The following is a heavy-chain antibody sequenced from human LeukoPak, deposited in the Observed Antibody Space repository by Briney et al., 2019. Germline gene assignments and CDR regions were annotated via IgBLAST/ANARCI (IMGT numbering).Heavy chain of an antibody. CDR1: GGSISSYH. D-gene: IGHD6-25*01. Sequence: SETLSLTCTVSGGSISSYHWSWIRQPPGKGLQWIGFIYSSGSTNYNPSLKSRVTISLDTSKNQFSLNVNSVTAADTAVYYCARGGASSEWFDPWGQGTLVTVSS. CDR2: IYSSGST. V-gene: IGHV4-59*01. J-gene: IGHJ5*02. CDR3: ARGGASSEWFDP.